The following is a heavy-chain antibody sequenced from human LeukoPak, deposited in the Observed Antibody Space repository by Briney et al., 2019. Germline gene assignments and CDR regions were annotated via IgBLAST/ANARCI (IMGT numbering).Heavy chain of an antibody. V-gene: IGHV3-66*02. CDR1: GFTVSSNY. CDR2: IYSGGST. CDR3: ARDPRDGDERDAFDI. J-gene: IGHJ3*02. Sequence: GGSLRLSCAASGFTVSSNYMSWVRQAPGKGLEWVSVIYSGGSTYYADSVKGRFTISRDNSKNTLYLQMNSLRAEDTAVYYCARDPRDGDERDAFDIWGQGTMDTVSS. D-gene: IGHD4-17*01.